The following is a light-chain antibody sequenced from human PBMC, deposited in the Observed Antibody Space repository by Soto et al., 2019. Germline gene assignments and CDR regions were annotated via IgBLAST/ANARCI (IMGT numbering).Light chain of an antibody. J-gene: IGLJ1*01. CDR3: YSYAGTYTFV. CDR1: ANDVGGHNY. CDR2: DVT. V-gene: IGLV2-11*01. Sequence: QSVLTQPRSVSGSPGQSATISCTGTANDVGGHNYVSWYQQHPGEAPKLLIYDVTERPSGVPDRFSGSKSGNTASLTISGLQTEDEADYYCYSYAGTYTFVFGTGTKVTAL.